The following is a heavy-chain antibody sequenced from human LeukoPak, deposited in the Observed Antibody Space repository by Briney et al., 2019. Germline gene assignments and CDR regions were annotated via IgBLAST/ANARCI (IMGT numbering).Heavy chain of an antibody. V-gene: IGHV3-15*01. J-gene: IGHJ3*02. Sequence: GGSLRLSCAASGFTFSNAWMSWVRQAPGKGLEWVGRIKSKTDGGTTDYAAPVKGRFTISRDDSKNTLYLQMNSLKTEDTAVYYCTTDLDPSSSWYVDHLNDAFDIWGQGTMVTVPS. CDR2: IKSKTDGGTT. CDR1: GFTFSNAW. CDR3: TTDLDPSSSWYVDHLNDAFDI. D-gene: IGHD6-13*01.